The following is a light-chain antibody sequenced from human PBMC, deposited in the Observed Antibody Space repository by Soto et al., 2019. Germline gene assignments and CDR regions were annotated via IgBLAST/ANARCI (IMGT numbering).Light chain of an antibody. CDR2: DVS. V-gene: IGKV3-11*01. CDR3: QQRSVWPLS. J-gene: IGKJ4*01. CDR1: QSISNY. Sequence: EIVLAQSPATLSLSPGERATLSCRASQSISNYLAWYQHKPGQAPRLLISDVSNRATGIPARFTGSGSGTDFTLTISSLEPEDFAVYYCQQRSVWPLSFGGGTSVDIK.